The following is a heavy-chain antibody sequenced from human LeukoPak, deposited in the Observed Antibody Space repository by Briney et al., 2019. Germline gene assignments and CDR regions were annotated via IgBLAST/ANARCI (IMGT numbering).Heavy chain of an antibody. D-gene: IGHD5-18*01. V-gene: IGHV3-30*02. CDR1: GFTFSSYG. CDR3: ARHLSGITGYTYGRGIDY. Sequence: GGSLRLSCAASGFTFSSYGMHWVRQAPGKGLEWVAFIRYDGSNKYYADSVKGRFTISRDNSKNTLYLQMNSLRAEDTAVYYCARHLSGITGYTYGRGIDYWGQGTLLTVSS. J-gene: IGHJ4*02. CDR2: IRYDGSNK.